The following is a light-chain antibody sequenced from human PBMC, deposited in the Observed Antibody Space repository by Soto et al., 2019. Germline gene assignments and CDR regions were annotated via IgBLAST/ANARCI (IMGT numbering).Light chain of an antibody. CDR1: QSISSY. CDR2: AAS. J-gene: IGKJ5*01. CDR3: QQYTGPPTT. Sequence: DIQMTQSPSSLSAPVGDRVTITCRASQSISSYLNWYQQKPGKAPKLLIYAASSLQSGVPSRFSGSGSGTDFTLTITRLEPEDSAVYFCQQYTGPPTTFGQGTRLEIK. V-gene: IGKV1-39*01.